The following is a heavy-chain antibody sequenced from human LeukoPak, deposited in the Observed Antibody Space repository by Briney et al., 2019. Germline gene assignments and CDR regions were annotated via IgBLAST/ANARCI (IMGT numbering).Heavy chain of an antibody. V-gene: IGHV3-48*01. CDR3: ASGGRYFDWLHEGIYYYYYMDV. Sequence: GGSLRLSCAASGFTFSSYSMNWVRQAPGKGLEWVSYISSSSSTIYYADSVKGRFTISRDNAKNSLYLQMNSLRAEDTAVYYCASGGRYFDWLHEGIYYYYYMDVWGKGTTVTVSS. D-gene: IGHD3-9*01. CDR1: GFTFSSYS. J-gene: IGHJ6*03. CDR2: ISSSSSTI.